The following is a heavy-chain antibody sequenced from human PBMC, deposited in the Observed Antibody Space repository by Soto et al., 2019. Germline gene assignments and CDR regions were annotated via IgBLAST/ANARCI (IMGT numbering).Heavy chain of an antibody. Sequence: ASVKVSCKASGYTFTSYYMHWVRQAPGQGLEWMGIINPSGGSTSYAQKFQGRVTMTRDTSTSTVYMELSSLRSEDTAVYYCARDRITIFGVVAPDDAFDIWGQGTMVTVSS. CDR2: INPSGGST. CDR3: ARDRITIFGVVAPDDAFDI. J-gene: IGHJ3*02. CDR1: GYTFTSYY. D-gene: IGHD3-3*01. V-gene: IGHV1-46*01.